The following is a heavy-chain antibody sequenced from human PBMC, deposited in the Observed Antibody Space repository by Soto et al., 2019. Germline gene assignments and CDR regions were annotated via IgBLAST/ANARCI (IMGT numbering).Heavy chain of an antibody. J-gene: IGHJ4*02. CDR3: ARDVDGSGNYYTDY. D-gene: IGHD3-10*01. V-gene: IGHV1-18*01. CDR2: ISPYKGNT. Sequence: SSLQPSCTASGYTFSSIGISWVRQAPGQGLEWMGWISPYKGNTYYAQRLQGRVTMTTDTSTSTAYMEQRSLRSDDTAVYYCARDVDGSGNYYTDYWGQGTLVTVS. CDR1: GYTFSSIG.